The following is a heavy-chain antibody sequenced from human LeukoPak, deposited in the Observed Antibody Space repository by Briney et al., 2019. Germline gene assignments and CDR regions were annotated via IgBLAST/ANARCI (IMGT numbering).Heavy chain of an antibody. V-gene: IGHV1-2*02. J-gene: IGHJ3*02. D-gene: IGHD3-16*02. CDR3: ARVWRSDYDYVWGSYREDEYVFDI. Sequence: ASVKVSCKASGYTFTGYYMHWVRQAPGQGLEWMGWINPNSGGTNYAQKFQGRVTMTRDTSISTAYMELSRLSSDDTAVYYCARVWRSDYDYVWGSYREDEYVFDIWGQGTMVTVSS. CDR1: GYTFTGYY. CDR2: INPNSGGT.